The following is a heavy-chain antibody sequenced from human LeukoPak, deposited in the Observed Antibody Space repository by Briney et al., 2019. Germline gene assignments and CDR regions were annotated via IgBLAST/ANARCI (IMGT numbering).Heavy chain of an antibody. D-gene: IGHD7-27*01. CDR2: ISYDGSNK. J-gene: IGHJ4*02. V-gene: IGHV3-30*04. Sequence: GGSLRLSCAASGFTFSSYAMHWVRQAPGKGLEWVAVISYDGSNKYYADSVKGRFTISRDNSKNTLFLQMNSLRAEDTAVYYCAKDGGLWVSAHWGDSWGRGTLVTVSS. CDR3: AKDGGLWVSAHWGDS. CDR1: GFTFSSYA.